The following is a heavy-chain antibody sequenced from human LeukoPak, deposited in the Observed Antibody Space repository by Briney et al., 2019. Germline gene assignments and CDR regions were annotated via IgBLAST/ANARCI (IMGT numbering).Heavy chain of an antibody. V-gene: IGHV3-9*01. Sequence: GGSLRLSCAASGFTLDDYAMHWVRQAPGKGLEWVSGISWNSGSIGYVDSVKGRFTISRDNAKNSLYLQMNSLRAEDTALYYCAKDTEYSSSWLFDYWGQGTLVTVSS. CDR2: ISWNSGSI. D-gene: IGHD6-13*01. CDR3: AKDTEYSSSWLFDY. J-gene: IGHJ4*02. CDR1: GFTLDDYA.